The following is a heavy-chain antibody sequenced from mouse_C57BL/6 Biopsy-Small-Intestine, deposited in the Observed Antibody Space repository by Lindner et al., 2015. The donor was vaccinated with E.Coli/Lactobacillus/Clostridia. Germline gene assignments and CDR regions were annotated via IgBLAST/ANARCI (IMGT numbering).Heavy chain of an antibody. CDR1: GYTFTAYY. V-gene: IGHV1-77*01. CDR3: ARGACSGGSCYSSLRIDAFDI. J-gene: IGHJ3*01. CDR2: ISPFGDST. Sequence: SVKVSCKASGYTFTAYYMHWVRQAPGQGLEWVGIISPFGDSTVFAPQFQGRVSMTRDTSTSTVYMELGSLRSEDTAVYYCARGACSGGSCYSSLRIDAFDIWGQGTMVTVSS. D-gene: IGHD1-1*02.